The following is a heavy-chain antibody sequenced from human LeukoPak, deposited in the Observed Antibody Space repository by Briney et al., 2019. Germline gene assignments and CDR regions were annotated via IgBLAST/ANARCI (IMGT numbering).Heavy chain of an antibody. D-gene: IGHD3-10*01. CDR2: IYPGDSDT. CDR3: ARRYYYGSGSSLDFDY. J-gene: IGHJ4*02. V-gene: IGHV5-51*01. Sequence: GESLKISCKGSGYSLTSYWIGWVRQMPGKGLEWMGIIYPGDSDTRYSPSFQGQVTISADKSISTAYLQWSSLKASDTAMYYCARRYYYGSGSSLDFDYWGQGTLVTVSS. CDR1: GYSLTSYW.